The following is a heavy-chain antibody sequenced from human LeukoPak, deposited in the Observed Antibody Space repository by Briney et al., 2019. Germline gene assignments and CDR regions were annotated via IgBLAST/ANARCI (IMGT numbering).Heavy chain of an antibody. D-gene: IGHD3-10*01. V-gene: IGHV4-34*11. CDR2: IYYSGST. CDR3: ARSDGYGLVGI. Sequence: LETLSLTCAVYGGSFSGYYWSWIRQPPGKGLEWIGYIYYSGSTNYNPSLKSRVTISVDTSKNHFSLTLSSVTAADTAVYYCARSDGYGLVGIWGQGTMVTVSS. J-gene: IGHJ3*02. CDR1: GGSFSGYY.